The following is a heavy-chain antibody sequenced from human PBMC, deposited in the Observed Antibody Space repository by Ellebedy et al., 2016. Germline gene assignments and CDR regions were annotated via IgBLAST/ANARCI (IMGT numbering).Heavy chain of an antibody. CDR3: ARYGLSGTFDL. CDR2: IRHDESEK. V-gene: IGHV3-7*03. D-gene: IGHD3-10*01. J-gene: IGHJ4*02. CDR1: GFTFSSYW. Sequence: GESLKISCVGSGFTFSSYWMAWVRQAPGKGLEWVANIRHDESEKYFVDSVKGRFTIFRDNAKNSVYLQMSSLRAEDMAVYYCARYGLSGTFDLWGQGTPVTVSS.